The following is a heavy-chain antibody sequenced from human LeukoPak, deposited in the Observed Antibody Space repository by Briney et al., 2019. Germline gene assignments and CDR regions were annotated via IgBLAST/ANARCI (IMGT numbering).Heavy chain of an antibody. CDR3: ARDLPAGEYYDFWSGIFDY. V-gene: IGHV3-30-3*01. J-gene: IGHJ4*02. CDR2: ISYDGSNK. Sequence: GGSLRLSCAASGFTLSSYAMHWVRQAPGKGLEWVAVISYDGSNKYYADSVKGRFTISRDNSKNTLYLQMNSLRAEDTAVYYCARDLPAGEYYDFWSGIFDYWGQGTLVTVSS. CDR1: GFTLSSYA. D-gene: IGHD3-3*01.